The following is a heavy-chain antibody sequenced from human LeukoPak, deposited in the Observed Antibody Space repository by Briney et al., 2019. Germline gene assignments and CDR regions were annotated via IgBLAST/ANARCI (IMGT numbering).Heavy chain of an antibody. CDR1: GFTFSDYY. CDR2: ISRNSYT. V-gene: IGHV3-11*06. D-gene: IGHD6-13*01. CDR3: ARMGMAAVGAYYFDY. J-gene: IGHJ4*02. Sequence: GGSLRLSCAASGFTFSDYYMSWIRQAPGKGLEWVSYISRNSYTNYSDSVKGRFTISRDNAKNSLYLQMASLRAEDTAVYYCARMGMAAVGAYYFDYRGQGTLVAVSS.